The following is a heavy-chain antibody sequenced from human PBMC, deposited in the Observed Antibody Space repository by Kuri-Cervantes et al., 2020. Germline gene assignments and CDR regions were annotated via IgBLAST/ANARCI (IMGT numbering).Heavy chain of an antibody. Sequence: SGPTLVKPTQTLTLTCTFSGFSLSTSGMCVSWIRQPPGKALEWLARIDWDDDKYYSTSLKSRLTITKDISKNQVVLTMTNMDPVDTATYYCARRRAAARPWYFDYWGQGTLVTVSS. D-gene: IGHD6-13*01. CDR3: ARRRAAARPWYFDY. CDR1: GFSLSTSGMC. CDR2: IDWDDDK. V-gene: IGHV2-70*12. J-gene: IGHJ4*02.